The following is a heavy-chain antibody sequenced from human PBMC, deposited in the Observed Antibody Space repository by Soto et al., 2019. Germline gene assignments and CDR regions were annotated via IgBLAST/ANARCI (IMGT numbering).Heavy chain of an antibody. CDR1: GGSIINYY. J-gene: IGHJ6*02. CDR2: INHDGYS. CDR3: ARQGYGPQPGLVDA. V-gene: IGHV4-59*08. Sequence: QVQLQQSGPGLVKPSETLSLTCTVSGGSIINYYCSWFRQSPGKGLEWIGYINHDGYSAYNLSLKRRIAMSADTSKTQFSLMLDSVTATETAVYYCARQGYGPQPGLVDAWGQGTTVIVSS. D-gene: IGHD1-1*01.